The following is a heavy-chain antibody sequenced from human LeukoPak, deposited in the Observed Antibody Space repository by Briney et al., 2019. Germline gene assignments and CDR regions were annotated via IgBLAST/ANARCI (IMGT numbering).Heavy chain of an antibody. CDR3: ARVRSYDILTGYYNVLTRPYYFDY. Sequence: PSETLSLTCTVSGASMSSFYWTWIRQPSGKGLEWIGNIFNSGTTNYNPSLKSRVTISLDMSKKQFSLKLSSVTAADTAVYYCARVRSYDILTGYYNVLTRPYYFDYWGQGTLVTVSS. D-gene: IGHD3-9*01. CDR1: GASMSSFY. J-gene: IGHJ4*02. CDR2: IFNSGTT. V-gene: IGHV4-59*12.